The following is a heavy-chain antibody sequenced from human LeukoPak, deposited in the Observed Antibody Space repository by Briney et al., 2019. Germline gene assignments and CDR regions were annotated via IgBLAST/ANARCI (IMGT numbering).Heavy chain of an antibody. CDR1: GGSISSYY. CDR2: IYYSGST. V-gene: IGHV4-59*08. CDR3: VASRGGSYQFGY. Sequence: SETLSLTCTVSGGSISSYYWSWIRQPPGKGLEWIGYIYYSGSTNYNPSLKSRVTISVDTSKNQFSLKLSSVTAADTAVYYCVASRGGSYQFGYWGQGTLVTVSS. J-gene: IGHJ4*02. D-gene: IGHD1-26*01.